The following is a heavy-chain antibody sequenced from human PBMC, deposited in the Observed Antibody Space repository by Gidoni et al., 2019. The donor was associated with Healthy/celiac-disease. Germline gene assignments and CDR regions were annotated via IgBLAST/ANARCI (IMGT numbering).Heavy chain of an antibody. CDR2: IYTSVRT. J-gene: IGHJ4*02. D-gene: IGHD3-10*01. V-gene: IGHV4-61*02. Sequence: QVQLQESGPGLVKPSQTLSLTCTVSGGSISSGSYHWSWLRQPAGKGLEWIGRIYTSVRTNYYPSLKSRVTISVDTSKNQFSLKLSSVTAADTAVYYCARVGSEGFLYFDYWGQGTLVTVSA. CDR1: GGSISSGSYH. CDR3: ARVGSEGFLYFDY.